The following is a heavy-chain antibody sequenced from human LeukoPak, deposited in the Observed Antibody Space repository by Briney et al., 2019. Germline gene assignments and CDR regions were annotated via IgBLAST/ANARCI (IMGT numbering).Heavy chain of an antibody. CDR1: GFTFSSYA. J-gene: IGHJ6*02. D-gene: IGHD3-3*01. V-gene: IGHV3-30*04. CDR2: ISYGGSNK. CDR3: ARAFKPDYDFWSGSLYYYYYYGMDV. Sequence: GRSLRLSCAASGFTFSSYAMHWVRQAPGKGLEWVAVISYGGSNKYYADSVKGRFTISRDNSKNTLYLQMNSLRAEDTAVYYCARAFKPDYDFWSGSLYYYYYYGMDVWGQGTTVTVPS.